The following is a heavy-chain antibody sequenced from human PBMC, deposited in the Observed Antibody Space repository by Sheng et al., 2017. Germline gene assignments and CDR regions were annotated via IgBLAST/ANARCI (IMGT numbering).Heavy chain of an antibody. V-gene: IGHV3-43D*03. CDR3: AKDLRTFFYGLDV. Sequence: EVQLVESGGAVVQPGGSLRLSCATSGFIFDDYAMHWVRQTPGKGLEWVSFISWDGGSTHYSDSVKGRFTISRDNSKKSLYLQMSSLRPDDTALYFCAKDLRTFFYGLDVWGQGP. J-gene: IGHJ6*02. CDR2: ISWDGGST. CDR1: GFIFDDYA.